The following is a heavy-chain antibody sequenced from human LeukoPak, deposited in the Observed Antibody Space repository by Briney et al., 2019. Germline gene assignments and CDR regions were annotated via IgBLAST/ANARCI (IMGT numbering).Heavy chain of an antibody. Sequence: GGSLRLSCAASGFTFSTYWMSWVRQAPGKGLEWVANIKQDGSEKKYVDSVKGRFTISRDNAKNSLYLQMDSLRAEDTAVYYCARDLVVNWFDPWGQGTLVTVSS. D-gene: IGHD2-15*01. CDR1: GFTFSTYW. V-gene: IGHV3-7*01. CDR3: ARDLVVNWFDP. CDR2: IKQDGSEK. J-gene: IGHJ5*02.